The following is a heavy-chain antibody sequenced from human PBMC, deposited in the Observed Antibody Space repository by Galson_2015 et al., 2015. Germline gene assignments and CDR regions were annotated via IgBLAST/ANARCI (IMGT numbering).Heavy chain of an antibody. J-gene: IGHJ6*02. V-gene: IGHV3-30*18. CDR1: GFTFSSYG. D-gene: IGHD2-2*01. CDR2: ISYDGSNK. CDR3: AKDERYCSSISCRSFYYGMDV. Sequence: SLRLSCAASGFTFSSYGMHWVRQAPGKGLEWVAVISYDGSNKYYLDSVKGRFTISRDNSKNTLYLQMNSLRAEDTAVYNCAKDERYCSSISCRSFYYGMDVWGQGTTVTVSS.